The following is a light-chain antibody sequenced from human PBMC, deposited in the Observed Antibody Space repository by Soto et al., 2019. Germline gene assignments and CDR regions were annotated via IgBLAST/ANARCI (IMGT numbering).Light chain of an antibody. J-gene: IGKJ4*01. V-gene: IGKV1-27*01. CDR3: QKFTSAPFT. CDR1: QGISNH. Sequence: DIQMTQSPSSLSASGGDRVTITCRASQGISNHLAWYQQKPGKLPNLLIYAASILQSGVPSRFSGSGSGTDFTLTINSLQPEDVAIYYCQKFTSAPFTFGGGTKVDIK. CDR2: AAS.